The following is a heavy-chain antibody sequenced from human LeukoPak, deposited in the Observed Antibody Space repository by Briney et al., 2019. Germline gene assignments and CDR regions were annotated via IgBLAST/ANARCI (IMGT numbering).Heavy chain of an antibody. CDR3: ARLYDSSGRKVDY. D-gene: IGHD3-22*01. Sequence: NASETLSLTCTVSGGSISSYYWSWIRQPPGKGLEWIGYIYYSGTTHYNPSLKSRVTISVDTSKNQFSLKLSSVTAADTAVYYCARLYDSSGRKVDYWGQGTLVTVSS. CDR2: IYYSGTT. CDR1: GGSISSYY. V-gene: IGHV4-59*08. J-gene: IGHJ4*02.